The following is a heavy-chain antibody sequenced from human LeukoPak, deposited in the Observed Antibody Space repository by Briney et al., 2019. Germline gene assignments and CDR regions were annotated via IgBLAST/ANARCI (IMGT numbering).Heavy chain of an antibody. J-gene: IGHJ4*02. CDR2: INHSGST. Sequence: SETLSLTCAVYGGSFSGYYWSWIRQPPGKGLEWIGEINHSGSTNYNPSLKSRVTISVDTSKNQFSLKLSSVTAADTAVYYCARGDDRTVNFDYWGQGTLVTVSS. CDR1: GGSFSGYY. CDR3: ARGDDRTVNFDY. V-gene: IGHV4-34*01. D-gene: IGHD1-14*01.